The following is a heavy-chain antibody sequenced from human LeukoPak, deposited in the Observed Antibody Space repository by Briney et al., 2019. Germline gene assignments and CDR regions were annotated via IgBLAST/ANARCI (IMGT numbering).Heavy chain of an antibody. J-gene: IGHJ4*02. Sequence: GGSLRLSCAASGFTFSNYAMSWVRQAPGKGLEWVSTISGSGGSTYYADSVKGRFTISGDNSNNTLYLQMNSLRAEDTAVYYCAKRSSGNYFDYWGQGTLVTVSS. V-gene: IGHV3-23*01. CDR2: ISGSGGST. D-gene: IGHD1-26*01. CDR1: GFTFSNYA. CDR3: AKRSSGNYFDY.